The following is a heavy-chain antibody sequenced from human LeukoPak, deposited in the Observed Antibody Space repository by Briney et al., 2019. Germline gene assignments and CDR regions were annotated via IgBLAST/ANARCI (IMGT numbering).Heavy chain of an antibody. D-gene: IGHD5-24*01. J-gene: IGHJ4*02. CDR3: ARHKDGYNFDY. CDR1: GGSISSYY. CDR2: IYTSGST. Sequence: PSETLSLTCTVSGGSISSYYWSWIRQPPGKGLEWIGYIYTSGSTNYNPSLKSRVTISVDTSKSQFSLKLSSVTAADTAVYYCARHKDGYNFDYWGQGTLVTVSS. V-gene: IGHV4-4*09.